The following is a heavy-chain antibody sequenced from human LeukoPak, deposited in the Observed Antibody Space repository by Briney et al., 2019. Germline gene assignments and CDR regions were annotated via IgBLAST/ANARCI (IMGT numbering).Heavy chain of an antibody. CDR2: IYYSGST. J-gene: IGHJ6*03. CDR1: GGSISSSSYY. Sequence: PSETLSLTCTVSGGSISSSSYYWGWIRQPPGKGLEWIGSIYYSGSTYYNPSLKSRVTISVDTSENQFSLKLSSVTAADTAVYYCARTGAGLLWFGRNYYYYYMDVWGKGTTVTISS. V-gene: IGHV4-39*07. D-gene: IGHD3-10*01. CDR3: ARTGAGLLWFGRNYYYYYMDV.